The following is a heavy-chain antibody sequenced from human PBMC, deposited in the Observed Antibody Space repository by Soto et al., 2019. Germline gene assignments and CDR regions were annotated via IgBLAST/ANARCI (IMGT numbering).Heavy chain of an antibody. J-gene: IGHJ2*01. CDR2: IIPIFGTA. D-gene: IGHD6-13*01. CDR1: GGTFSSYA. V-gene: IGHV1-69*14. CDR3: ARARQQLCPRPHWYFDL. Sequence: QVQLVQSGAEVKKPGSSVKVSCKASGGTFSSYAISWVRQAPGQGLEWMGGIIPIFGTANYAQKFQGRVKITAAKFTSRAYIDLSSLRPEDTAVYYCARARQQLCPRPHWYFDLWGRGPPLTVSS.